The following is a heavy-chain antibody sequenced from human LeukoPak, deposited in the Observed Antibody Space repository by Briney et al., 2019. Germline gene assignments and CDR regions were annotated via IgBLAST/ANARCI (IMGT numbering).Heavy chain of an antibody. CDR1: GGSISGNYY. Sequence: SETLSLTCTVSGGSISGNYYWGWIRQPPGKGLEWIGSIFYTGKSNNNPSLKTRVTVSVDTSKNQFFLKVTSVTVADTAVYFCARLGDVEVNGGTLDYWGRGTLVTVSS. J-gene: IGHJ4*01. V-gene: IGHV4-39*01. D-gene: IGHD3-16*01. CDR3: ARLGDVEVNGGTLDY. CDR2: IFYTGKS.